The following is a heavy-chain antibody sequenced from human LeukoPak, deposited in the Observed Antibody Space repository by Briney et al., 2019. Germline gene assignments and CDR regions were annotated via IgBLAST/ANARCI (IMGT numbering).Heavy chain of an antibody. D-gene: IGHD3-3*01. CDR1: GFTLSNYG. CDR2: IRNDGYRK. Sequence: PGGSLRLSCTASGFTLSNYGMHWVRQAPDEGLEWLALIRNDGYRKHYADSVKGRFTISRDIFKNTLYLQMNNLRPEDTAVYYCAKDVSGQAYWGQGTLLTASS. CDR3: AKDVSGQAY. J-gene: IGHJ4*02. V-gene: IGHV3-30*02.